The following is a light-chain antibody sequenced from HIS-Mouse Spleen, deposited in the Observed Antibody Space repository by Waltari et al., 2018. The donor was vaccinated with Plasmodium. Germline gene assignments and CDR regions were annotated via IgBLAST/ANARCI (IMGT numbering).Light chain of an antibody. CDR3: QQYNNWSFT. Sequence: EIVMTQSPATLSVSPGERATLSCRASQSVSSNLAWYQQKPGQAPRLLIYGASTRATGSTARLSGSGAGTEVTLTISSLQSEDFAVYYCQQYNNWSFTFGPGTKVDIK. J-gene: IGKJ3*01. CDR2: GAS. V-gene: IGKV3-15*01. CDR1: QSVSSN.